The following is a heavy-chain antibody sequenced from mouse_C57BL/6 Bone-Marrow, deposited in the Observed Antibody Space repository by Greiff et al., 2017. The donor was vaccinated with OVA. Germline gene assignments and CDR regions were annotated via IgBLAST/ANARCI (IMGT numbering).Heavy chain of an antibody. Sequence: FQFQQSEPDLLRPGASVKISCKASGYAFSTSWITWVKQRPGKGLEWIGGIYLGVGDPTYNGKFKGKATRTADKSSSTAYMQRSSLTSEDSAVYFCARHEDGYYASYFDYWGQGTTLTVSS. CDR2: IYLGVGDP. D-gene: IGHD2-3*01. CDR1: GYAFSTSW. CDR3: ARHEDGYYASYFDY. J-gene: IGHJ2*01. V-gene: IGHV1-82*01.